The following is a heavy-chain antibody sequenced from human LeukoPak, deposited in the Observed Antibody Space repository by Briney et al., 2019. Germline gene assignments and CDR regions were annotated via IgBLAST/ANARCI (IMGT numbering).Heavy chain of an antibody. CDR3: ARDQINYYDSSGYPGWLGY. CDR1: GFTFSSYA. D-gene: IGHD3-22*01. V-gene: IGHV3-33*08. J-gene: IGHJ4*02. Sequence: GGSLRLSCAASGFTFSSYAMSWVRQAPGKGLEWVAVIWYDGSNKYYADSVKGRFTISRDNSKNTLYLQMNSLRAEDTAVYYCARDQINYYDSSGYPGWLGYWGQGTLVTVSS. CDR2: IWYDGSNK.